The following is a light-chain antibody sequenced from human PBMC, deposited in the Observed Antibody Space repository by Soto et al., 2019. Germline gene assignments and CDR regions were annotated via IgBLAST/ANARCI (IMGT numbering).Light chain of an antibody. CDR3: QQCTGYCT. CDR2: DAS. CDR1: ESISNY. J-gene: IGKJ2*01. V-gene: IGKV1-5*01. Sequence: IQMTQSPSTLSASVGDRVTITCRASESISNYLAWYQQKPGKAPNLLIYDASNLESGVPTRFSGGGSGTEITLTILRLQPDDVATCYSQQCTGYCTFGQGTTTEIK.